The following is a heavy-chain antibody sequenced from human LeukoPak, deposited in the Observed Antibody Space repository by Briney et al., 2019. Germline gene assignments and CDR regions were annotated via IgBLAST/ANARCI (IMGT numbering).Heavy chain of an antibody. D-gene: IGHD5-24*01. J-gene: IGHJ4*02. CDR1: GGSISSGSYY. CDR2: IYASGIT. Sequence: PSETLSLTCTVSGGSISSGSYYWNWIRQPAGKGLEWIGRIYASGITNYHPSLKSRVAISVDTPKNQFSLKLSSVTAADTAVYYCARKGGYNYNPFDYWGQGTLVTVSS. CDR3: ARKGGYNYNPFDY. V-gene: IGHV4-61*02.